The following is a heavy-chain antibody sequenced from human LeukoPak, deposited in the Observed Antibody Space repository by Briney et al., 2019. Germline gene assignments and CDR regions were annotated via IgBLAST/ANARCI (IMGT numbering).Heavy chain of an antibody. CDR3: ARVVRGVVTSNWFDP. D-gene: IGHD2-21*02. V-gene: IGHV4-59*01. J-gene: IGHJ5*02. Sequence: SETLSLTCTVSGDSLNTYYWTWIRQTPGKELESIGFVASSGTSNYNPSLKSRVSISIDTSKNQFSLALTSVTPADTAVYYCARVVRGVVTSNWFDPWGQGTLVSASS. CDR2: VASSGTS. CDR1: GDSLNTYY.